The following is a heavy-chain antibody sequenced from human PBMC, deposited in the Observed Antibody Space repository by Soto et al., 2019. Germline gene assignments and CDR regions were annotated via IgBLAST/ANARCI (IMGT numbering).Heavy chain of an antibody. V-gene: IGHV3-9*01. CDR3: AIFRTVTTPFDY. CDR2: ITWNSGNR. J-gene: IGHJ4*02. Sequence: EVQLVESGGDLVQPGRSLRISCAASGFRFSDYAIHWVRQAPGKGLEWVSGITWNSGNRGYADSVKGRFTISRDNAKNSFYLQMNSLRPEDTALYYCAIFRTVTTPFDYWGQGTLVPVSS. D-gene: IGHD4-17*01. CDR1: GFRFSDYA.